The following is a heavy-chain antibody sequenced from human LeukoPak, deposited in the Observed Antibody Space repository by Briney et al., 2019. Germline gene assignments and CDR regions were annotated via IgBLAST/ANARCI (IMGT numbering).Heavy chain of an antibody. CDR1: GGSISSSNW. CDR3: ARDPGAGIETLDY. J-gene: IGHJ4*02. V-gene: IGHV4-4*02. Sequence: PSETLSLTRAVSGGSISSSNWWSWVRQPPGKGLEWIGEIYHSGSTNYNPSLKSRVTISVDKSKNQFSLMVRYMTAADTAVYYCARDPGAGIETLDYWGQGTLVTVSS. CDR2: IYHSGST. D-gene: IGHD6-19*01.